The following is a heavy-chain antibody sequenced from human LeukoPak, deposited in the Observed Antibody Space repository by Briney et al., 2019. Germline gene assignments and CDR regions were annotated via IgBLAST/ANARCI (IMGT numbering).Heavy chain of an antibody. J-gene: IGHJ3*02. CDR1: GYTFTDYY. CDR3: ARPKEAATTFRAFDI. Sequence: ASVKVSCKASGYTFTDYYMHWVRQAPGQGLEWMGWINPDSGGTNYAQNFQGRVTMTRDTSISTAYMELSSLRSDDTAVYYCARPKEAATTFRAFDIWGQGTMVTVSS. V-gene: IGHV1-2*02. CDR2: INPDSGGT. D-gene: IGHD2-15*01.